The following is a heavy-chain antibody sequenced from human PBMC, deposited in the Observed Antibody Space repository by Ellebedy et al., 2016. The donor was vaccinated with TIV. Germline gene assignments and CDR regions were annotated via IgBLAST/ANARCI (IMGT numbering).Heavy chain of an antibody. CDR1: GFTFSTYW. V-gene: IGHV3-74*01. Sequence: GESLKISXAASGFTFSTYWMHWVRPAPGKGPERVSRMDIGWIIPDYAVSVNGRFTISRDNAKNTLYLQMDSLRAEDTAVYYCARDWGDCSGGSCYRIFFSDYWGQGTLVTVSS. D-gene: IGHD2-15*01. J-gene: IGHJ4*02. CDR2: MDIGWIIP. CDR3: ARDWGDCSGGSCYRIFFSDY.